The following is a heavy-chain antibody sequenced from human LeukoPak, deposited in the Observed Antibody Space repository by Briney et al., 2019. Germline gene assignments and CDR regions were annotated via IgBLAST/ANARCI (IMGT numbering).Heavy chain of an antibody. CDR3: AKDRDCSGGSCYSGKAFDI. D-gene: IGHD2-15*01. CDR1: GGSFSGYY. Sequence: SETLSLTCAVYGGSFSGYYWSWIRQPPGKGLEWIGEINHSGSTNYNPSLKSRVTISVDTSKNQFSLKLSSVTAADTAVYYCAKDRDCSGGSCYSGKAFDIWGQGTMVTVSS. J-gene: IGHJ3*02. V-gene: IGHV4-34*01. CDR2: INHSGST.